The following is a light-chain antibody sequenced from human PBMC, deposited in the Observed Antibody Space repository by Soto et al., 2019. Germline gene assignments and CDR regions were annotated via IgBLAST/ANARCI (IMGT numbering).Light chain of an antibody. CDR1: SSNIGAGYG. CDR2: NNN. CDR3: QSYDSSLTGV. J-gene: IGLJ2*01. Sequence: QSVLTQPPSVSGAPGQRVTISCTGRSSNIGAGYGVHWYQQLPGTAPKLVIYNNNTRPSGVPDRFSGSNSGTSASLAITGRQAEDEADYYCQSYDSSLTGVFGGGTKLTVL. V-gene: IGLV1-40*01.